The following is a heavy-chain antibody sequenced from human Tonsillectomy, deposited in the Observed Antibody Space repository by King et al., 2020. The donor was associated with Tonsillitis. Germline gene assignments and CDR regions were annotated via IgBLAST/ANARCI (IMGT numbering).Heavy chain of an antibody. CDR1: GFTFSNAW. CDR3: TTDQGYCSGWYLGKFFDY. D-gene: IGHD6-19*01. Sequence: VQLVESGGGLVKPGGSLRLSCAASGFTFSNAWMNWVRQAPGKGLEWVGRLKSKTDGGTLDYAAPVKGRFTISRDESKNTFYLQMNSLETEDSGVYYCTTDQGYCSGWYLGKFFDYWGQGNLVTVSS. V-gene: IGHV3-15*07. J-gene: IGHJ4*02. CDR2: LKSKTDGGTL.